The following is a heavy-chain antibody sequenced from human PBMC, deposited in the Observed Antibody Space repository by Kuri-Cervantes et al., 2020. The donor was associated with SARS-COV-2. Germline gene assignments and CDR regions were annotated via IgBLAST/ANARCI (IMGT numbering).Heavy chain of an antibody. CDR1: GFVFDFYE. CDR2: IRPTASTI. CDR3: ARVRAMGM. D-gene: IGHD5-18*01. J-gene: IGHJ3*02. V-gene: IGHV3-48*03. Sequence: GGSLRLSCLTSGFVFDFYEMNWVRQAPGKGLGWLAYIRPTASTIYYADSVTGRFTISRDNAQNAVYLHMKSLRADDTAVYYCARVRAMGMWGQGTMVTVSS.